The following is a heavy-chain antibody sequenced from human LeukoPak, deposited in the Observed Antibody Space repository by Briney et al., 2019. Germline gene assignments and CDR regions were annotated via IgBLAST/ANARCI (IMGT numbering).Heavy chain of an antibody. CDR3: AKGGDIVLMVYATHFDY. CDR1: GFTFNSYG. D-gene: IGHD2-8*01. Sequence: PGGSLRLSCAASGFTFNSYGMHWVRQAPGKGLEWVAVISYDGSNKYYADSVKGRFTISRDNSKNTLYLQMNSLRAEDTAVYYCAKGGDIVLMVYATHFDYWGQGTLVTVSS. CDR2: ISYDGSNK. J-gene: IGHJ4*02. V-gene: IGHV3-30*18.